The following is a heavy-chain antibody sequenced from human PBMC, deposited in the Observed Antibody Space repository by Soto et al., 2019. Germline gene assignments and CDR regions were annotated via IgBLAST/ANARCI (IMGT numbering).Heavy chain of an antibody. CDR3: ARHYPDFCSGGSCYSSPTYYYYYMDV. V-gene: IGHV5-51*01. J-gene: IGHJ6*03. CDR2: IYPGDSDT. CDR1: GYSFTSYW. D-gene: IGHD2-15*01. Sequence: PGESLKISCKGSGYSFTSYWIGWVRQMPGKGLEWMGIIYPGDSDTRYSPSFQGQVTISADKSISTAYLQWSSLKASDTAMYYCARHYPDFCSGGSCYSSPTYYYYYMDVWDKGTTVTVSS.